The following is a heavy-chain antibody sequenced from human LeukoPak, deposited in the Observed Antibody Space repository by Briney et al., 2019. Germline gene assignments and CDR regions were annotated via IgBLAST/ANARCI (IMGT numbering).Heavy chain of an antibody. J-gene: IGHJ6*02. D-gene: IGHD6-13*01. CDR1: GGSFSGYY. V-gene: IGHV4-34*01. CDR2: INHSGST. Sequence: PSETLSLTCAVYGGSFSGYYWSWIRQPPGKGLEWIGEINHSGSTNYNPSLKSRVTISVDTSKNQFSLKLSSVTAADTAVYYCARGGIAAAGPLGPPNAYYYYYGMDVWGQGTTVTVSS. CDR3: ARGGIAAAGPLGPPNAYYYYYGMDV.